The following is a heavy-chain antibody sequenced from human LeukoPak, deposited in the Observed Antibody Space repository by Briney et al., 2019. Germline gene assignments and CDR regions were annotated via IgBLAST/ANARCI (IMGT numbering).Heavy chain of an antibody. CDR1: GYTFTSYD. J-gene: IGHJ3*02. CDR2: MNPNSGNT. V-gene: IGHV1-8*01. D-gene: IGHD6-19*01. Sequence: ASVKVSCKASGYTFTSYDINWVRQATGQGLEWMGWMNPNSGNTGYAQKFQGRVTMTRNTSISTAYMELSSLRSEDAAVYYCTRSGRLVQAFDIWGQGAMVTVSS. CDR3: TRSGRLVQAFDI.